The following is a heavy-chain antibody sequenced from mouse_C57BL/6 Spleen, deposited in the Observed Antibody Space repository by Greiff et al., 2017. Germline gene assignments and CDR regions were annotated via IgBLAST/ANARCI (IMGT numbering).Heavy chain of an antibody. D-gene: IGHD1-1*01. J-gene: IGHJ3*01. V-gene: IGHV1-80*01. Sequence: QVQLQQSGAELVKPGASVKISCKASGYAFSSYWMNWVKQRPGKGLEWIGQIYPGDGDTNYNGKFKGKATLTADKSSSTSYMQLSSLTSEDSAVYFCARRGSSAWFAYWGQGTLVTVSA. CDR3: ARRGSSAWFAY. CDR2: IYPGDGDT. CDR1: GYAFSSYW.